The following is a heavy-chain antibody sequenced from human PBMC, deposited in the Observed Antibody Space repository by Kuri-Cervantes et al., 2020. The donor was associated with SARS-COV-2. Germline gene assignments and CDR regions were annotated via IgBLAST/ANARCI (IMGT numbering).Heavy chain of an antibody. CDR3: AREGSYGPPPANWFDP. CDR1: GFTFSSYA. D-gene: IGHD5-18*01. V-gene: IGHV3-30*04. J-gene: IGHJ5*02. Sequence: GESLKISCAASGFTFSSYAMHWVRQAPGKGLEWVAVISYDGSNKYYADSVKGRFTISRDNSKNTLYLQMNSLRAEDTAVYYCAREGSYGPPPANWFDPWGQGTLVTVSS. CDR2: ISYDGSNK.